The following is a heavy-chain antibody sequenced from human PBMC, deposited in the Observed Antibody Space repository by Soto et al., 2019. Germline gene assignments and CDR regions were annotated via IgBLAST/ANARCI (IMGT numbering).Heavy chain of an antibody. Sequence: PSETLSLTCAVSGGSISSGGYSLSWIRQPPGKGLEWIGYIYHSGSTYYNPSLKSRVTISVDRSKSQFSLKVTSVTADDTAVYFCAKSYYDTTGFAVDPWGQGTLVTVSS. D-gene: IGHD3-22*01. CDR2: IYHSGST. CDR3: AKSYYDTTGFAVDP. J-gene: IGHJ5*02. V-gene: IGHV4-30-2*01. CDR1: GGSISSGGYS.